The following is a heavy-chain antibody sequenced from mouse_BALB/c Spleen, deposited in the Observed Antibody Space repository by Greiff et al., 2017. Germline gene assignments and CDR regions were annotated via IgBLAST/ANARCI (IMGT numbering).Heavy chain of an antibody. D-gene: IGHD2-14*01. CDR2: IYPGNVNT. V-gene: IGHV1S56*01. J-gene: IGHJ2*01. CDR3: ARYYRYDEKYDLDY. CDR1: GYTFTSYY. Sequence: QVQLQQSGPELVKPGASVRISCKASGYTFTSYYIHWVKQRPGQGLEWIGWIYPGNVNTKYNEKFKGKATLTADKSSSTAYMQLSSLTSEDSAVYFGARYYRYDEKYDLDYWGQGTTLTVSS.